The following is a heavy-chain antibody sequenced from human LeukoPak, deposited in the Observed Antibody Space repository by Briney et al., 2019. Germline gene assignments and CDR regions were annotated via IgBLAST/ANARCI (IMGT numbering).Heavy chain of an antibody. CDR3: VRCGSYCLDY. Sequence: SGTLSLTCGVSGGSISNGNWWSWVRQPPGKGLEWIGEIYRTGSANYNPSLKSRVTISVDKSKNQFSLSLNSVTAADTAVYYCVRCGSYCLDYWGQGTLVTVSS. J-gene: IGHJ4*02. D-gene: IGHD1-26*01. CDR2: IYRTGSA. CDR1: GGSISNGNW. V-gene: IGHV4-4*02.